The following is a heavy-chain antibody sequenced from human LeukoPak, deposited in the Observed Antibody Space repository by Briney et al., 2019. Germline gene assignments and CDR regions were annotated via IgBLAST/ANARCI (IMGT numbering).Heavy chain of an antibody. CDR2: IYYSGST. CDR1: GGSIGSGGYY. CDR3: ARGKSITPSW. J-gene: IGHJ4*02. Sequence: SETLSLTCTVSGGSIGSGGYYWSWIRQHPGKGLEWIGYIYYSGSTYYNPSLKSRVTISIDTSNNQFSLKLTSVTAADTAVYYCARGKSITPSWWGQGTLVTVSS. V-gene: IGHV4-31*03. D-gene: IGHD3-10*01.